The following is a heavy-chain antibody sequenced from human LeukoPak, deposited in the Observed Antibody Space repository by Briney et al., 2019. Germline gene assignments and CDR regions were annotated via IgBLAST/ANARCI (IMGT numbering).Heavy chain of an antibody. CDR2: VSRSGDGA. D-gene: IGHD6-19*01. CDR1: GFTFSNYA. CDR3: AKDLIAVGDGYYFDY. Sequence: GGSLRLSCEASGFTFSNYAMTWVRQAPGKGLEWVSAVSRSGDGAYYADSVKGRFTVSRDNSKSTLYMQMGSLRAEDTALYYCAKDLIAVGDGYYFDYWGQGTLVTVSS. J-gene: IGHJ4*02. V-gene: IGHV3-23*01.